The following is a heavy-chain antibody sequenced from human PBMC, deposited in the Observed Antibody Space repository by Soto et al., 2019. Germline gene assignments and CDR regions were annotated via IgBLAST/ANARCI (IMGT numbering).Heavy chain of an antibody. D-gene: IGHD7-27*01. V-gene: IGHV1-69*01. J-gene: IGHJ4*02. Sequence: QVHLVQSAAEVKKPGSSVRVSCTVSGGTFGRNPSVWVRQAPEQGLECMGHIVPIFGTFKYAQKFHGRVTFTADESTTTAYMYLSSRTSEDTALYFCARDLNWALDYWGQGTLVTVSS. CDR3: ARDLNWALDY. CDR2: IVPIFGTF. CDR1: GGTFGRNP.